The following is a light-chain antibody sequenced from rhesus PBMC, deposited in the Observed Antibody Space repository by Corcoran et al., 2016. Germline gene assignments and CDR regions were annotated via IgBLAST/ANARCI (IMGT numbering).Light chain of an antibody. J-gene: IGKJ2*01. CDR3: LQSKNSPYS. V-gene: IGKV7-13*02. Sequence: DIVLTQSPASLAVSPGQRATITCRASQTVSFFGINLIHWYQHKPGKPPKILIYQASNKNTGVPASFTGSGSGTDFNLTINPVEADDAADYYCLQSKNSPYSFSQGTKVEIK. CDR1: QTVSFFGINL. CDR2: QAS.